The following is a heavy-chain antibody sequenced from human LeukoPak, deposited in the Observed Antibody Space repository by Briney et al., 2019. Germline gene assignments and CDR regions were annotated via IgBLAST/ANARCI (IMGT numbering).Heavy chain of an antibody. V-gene: IGHV3-66*01. D-gene: IGHD3-3*01. Sequence: GGSLRLSCAASGFTVSSNYMSWVRQAPGKGLEWVSVIYSGGSTYYADSVKGRFTISRDNSKNTLYLQMNSLRAEDTAVYYCARDGRFLEWLLFPYWGQGTLVTVSS. CDR1: GFTVSSNY. J-gene: IGHJ4*02. CDR2: IYSGGST. CDR3: ARDGRFLEWLLFPY.